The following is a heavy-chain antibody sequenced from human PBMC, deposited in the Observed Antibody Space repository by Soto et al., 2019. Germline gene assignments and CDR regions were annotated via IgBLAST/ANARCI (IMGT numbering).Heavy chain of an antibody. V-gene: IGHV3-30*18. CDR1: GFTFSSYG. J-gene: IGHJ4*02. CDR2: ISYDGSNK. D-gene: IGHD3-22*01. Sequence: GGSLRLSCAASGFTFSSYGMHWVRQAPGKGLEWVAVISYDGSNKYYADSVKGRFTISRDNSKNTLYLQMNSLRAEDTAVYYCAKDYQVAYYYDSSGYPDYWGQGTLVTVSS. CDR3: AKDYQVAYYYDSSGYPDY.